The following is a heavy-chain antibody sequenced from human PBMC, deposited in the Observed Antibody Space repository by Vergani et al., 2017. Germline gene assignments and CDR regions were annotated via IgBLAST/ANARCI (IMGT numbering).Heavy chain of an antibody. CDR1: GGSFSGYY. Sequence: QVQLQQWGAGLLKPSETLSLTCAVYGGSFSGYYWSWIRQPPGKGLEWIGEINHSGSTNYNPSLKSRVTISVDTSKNQFSLKLSSVTAADTAVYYCARDLAAAGTSFDYWGQGNLVTVSS. D-gene: IGHD6-13*01. CDR2: INHSGST. J-gene: IGHJ4*02. CDR3: ARDLAAAGTSFDY. V-gene: IGHV4-34*01.